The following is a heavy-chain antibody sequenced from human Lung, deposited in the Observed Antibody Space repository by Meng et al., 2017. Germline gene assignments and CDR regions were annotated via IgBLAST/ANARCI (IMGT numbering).Heavy chain of an antibody. CDR1: GYNFPDYY. CDR2: INPKSGDT. V-gene: IGHV1-2*06. D-gene: IGHD6-25*01. Sequence: GQVVQGGAEVKKPGASVKVSCKPSGYNFPDYYIHWVRRAPGQGLEWMGRINPKSGDTHYAQKFQARVTMTGDTSISTAYMELSGLRSDDTAMYYCARDEDISAAGKLFGDYWGQGTLVTISS. CDR3: ARDEDISAAGKLFGDY. J-gene: IGHJ4*02.